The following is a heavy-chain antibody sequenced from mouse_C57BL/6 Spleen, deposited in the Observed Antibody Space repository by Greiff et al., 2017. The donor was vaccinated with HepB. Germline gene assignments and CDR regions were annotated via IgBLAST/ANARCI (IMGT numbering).Heavy chain of an antibody. CDR2: ISYDGSN. V-gene: IGHV3-6*01. J-gene: IGHJ3*01. CDR3: ARRDGSSYDWFAY. Sequence: EVKLQESGPGLVKPSQSLSLTCSVTGYSITSGYYWNWIRQFPGNKLEWMGYISYDGSNNYNPSLKNRISITRDTSKNQFFLKLNSVTTEDTATYYCARRDGSSYDWFAYWGQGTLVTVSA. D-gene: IGHD1-1*01. CDR1: GYSITSGYY.